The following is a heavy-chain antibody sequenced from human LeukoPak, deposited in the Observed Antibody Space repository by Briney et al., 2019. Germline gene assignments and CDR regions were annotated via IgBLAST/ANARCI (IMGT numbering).Heavy chain of an antibody. D-gene: IGHD3-10*01. Sequence: SESLSLTCTVSGDSISSYYWSWIRQPPGKGLEWIGYIYYSGSTNYNPSLKSRVTISVDTSKNQFSLKLSSVTAADTAVYYCARRGYYYGSGQDNWFDPWGQGTLVTVSS. CDR1: GDSISSYY. CDR2: IYYSGST. J-gene: IGHJ5*02. CDR3: ARRGYYYGSGQDNWFDP. V-gene: IGHV4-59*08.